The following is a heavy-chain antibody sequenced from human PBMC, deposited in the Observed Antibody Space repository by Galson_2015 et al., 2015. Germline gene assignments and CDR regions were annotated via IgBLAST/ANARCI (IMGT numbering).Heavy chain of an antibody. CDR3: ARINGGVGNDAFDI. CDR2: IDWDDDK. Sequence: PALVKPTQTLTLTCTFSGFSLSTSGMCVSWIRQPPGKALEWLALIDWDDDKYYSTSLKTRLTISKDTSKNQVVLTMTNMDPVDTATYYCARINGGVGNDAFDIWGQGTMVTVSS. J-gene: IGHJ3*02. CDR1: GFSLSTSGMC. D-gene: IGHD3-16*01. V-gene: IGHV2-70*01.